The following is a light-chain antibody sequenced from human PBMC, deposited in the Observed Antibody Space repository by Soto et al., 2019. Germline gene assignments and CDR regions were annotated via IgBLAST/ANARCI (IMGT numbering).Light chain of an antibody. CDR1: QTVGGRY. Sequence: EIVLTQSAATLSLSPGERATLSCRASQTVGGRYLAWFQQKPGQTPRVLIYGASTRAAGVRDRFSGSGSGTDFSLTINRLEPEDLAVYYCLQYVSSPWTFGQGTKVEV. CDR3: LQYVSSPWT. J-gene: IGKJ1*01. CDR2: GAS. V-gene: IGKV3-20*01.